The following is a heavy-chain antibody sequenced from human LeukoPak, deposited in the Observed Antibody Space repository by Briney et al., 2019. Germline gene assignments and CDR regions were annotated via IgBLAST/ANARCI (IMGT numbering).Heavy chain of an antibody. D-gene: IGHD3-10*01. V-gene: IGHV1-24*01. CDR1: GYTFTGYD. CDR3: ATGALWFGDYMNWYFDL. CDR2: FDPEDGET. J-gene: IGHJ2*01. Sequence: ASVKVSCKTSGYTFTGYDINWVRQAAGQGFEWMGGFDPEDGETIYAQKFQGRVTMTEDTSTDTAYMELSSLRSEDTAVYYCATGALWFGDYMNWYFDLWGRGTLVTVSS.